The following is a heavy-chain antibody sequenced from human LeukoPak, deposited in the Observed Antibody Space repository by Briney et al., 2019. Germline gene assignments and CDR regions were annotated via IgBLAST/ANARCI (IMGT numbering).Heavy chain of an antibody. CDR1: GFTFSSYS. V-gene: IGHV3-21*01. CDR2: ISSSSYI. D-gene: IGHD3-22*01. CDR3: ARVIYDSSGYFY. Sequence: GGSLRLSCAASGFTFSSYSMNWVRQAPGKGLEWVSSISSSSYIYYADSVKGRFTISRDNAKNSLYLQMNSLRAEDTAVYYCARVIYDSSGYFYWGQGTLVTVSS. J-gene: IGHJ4*02.